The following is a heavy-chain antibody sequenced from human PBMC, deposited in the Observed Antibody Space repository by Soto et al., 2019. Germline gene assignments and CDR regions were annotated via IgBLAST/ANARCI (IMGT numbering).Heavy chain of an antibody. CDR2: IYATGTT. Sequence: SETLSLTCTVSGASISGFDWSWIRKSAGKGLEWIGRIYATGTTDYNPSLKSRVMMSVDTSKKQFSLKLRSVTAADTAVYYCVRDGTKTLRDWFDPWGQG. CDR3: VRDGTKTLRDWFDP. D-gene: IGHD1-1*01. V-gene: IGHV4-4*07. J-gene: IGHJ5*02. CDR1: GASISGFD.